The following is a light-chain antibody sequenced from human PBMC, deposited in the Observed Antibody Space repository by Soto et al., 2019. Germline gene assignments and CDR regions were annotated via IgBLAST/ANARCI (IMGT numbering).Light chain of an antibody. CDR2: GNI. CDR3: QSYDRSLSGSRV. CDR1: SSNIGAGHD. V-gene: IGLV1-40*01. Sequence: QSALTQPPSVSGAPGQRVTISCTGGSSNIGAGHDVHWYQKLPGTAPKLLIYGNINRPSGVPDRFSGSKSGTSASLAITGLQAEDEADYYCQSYDRSLSGSRVFGTGTKLTVL. J-gene: IGLJ1*01.